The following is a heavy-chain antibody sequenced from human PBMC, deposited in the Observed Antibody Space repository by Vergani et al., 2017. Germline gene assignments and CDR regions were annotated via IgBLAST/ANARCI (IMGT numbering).Heavy chain of an antibody. CDR1: GYTFTSYD. CDR2: MNPNSGNT. J-gene: IGHJ4*02. D-gene: IGHD2-2*02. CDR3: AGEECSSTSCDNYFDY. Sequence: QVQLVQSGAEVKKPGASVKVPCKASGYTFTSYDIHWVRQATGQGLEWMGWMNPNSGNTGYAQKFQGRVTITRNTSISTAYMGLSSLRSEDTAVYYCAGEECSSTSCDNYFDYWGQGTLVTVSS. V-gene: IGHV1-8*03.